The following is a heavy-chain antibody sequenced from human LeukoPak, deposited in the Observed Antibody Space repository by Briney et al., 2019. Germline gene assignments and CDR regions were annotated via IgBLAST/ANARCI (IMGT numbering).Heavy chain of an antibody. V-gene: IGHV3-66*03. CDR3: ARDRAATQDWVEFDP. CDR2: IRGSGDT. CDR1: GFRASDYY. D-gene: IGHD2-15*01. Sequence: PGGSLRLSCAVSGFRASDYYMSWVRQAPGKGLEWVALIRGSGDTFYGDSGKGRFTISRDDSKNTVYLRMNSLRVEDTAVYFCARDRAATQDWVEFDPWGQGTLVTVSS. J-gene: IGHJ5*02.